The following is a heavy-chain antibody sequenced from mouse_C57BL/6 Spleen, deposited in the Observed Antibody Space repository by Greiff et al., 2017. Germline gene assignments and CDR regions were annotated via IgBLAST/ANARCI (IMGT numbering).Heavy chain of an antibody. V-gene: IGHV1-53*01. J-gene: IGHJ2*01. CDR3: ARGGYHYDIDD. D-gene: IGHD1-1*01. Sequence: VKLLQSGPELVKPGASVKLSCKASGYTFTSYWMHWVKQRPGQGLEWIGNINPSNGGTNYNEKFKSKATLTVDKSSSTAYMQLSSLTSEDSAVYYCARGGYHYDIDDWGQGTTLTVSS. CDR1: GYTFTSYW. CDR2: INPSNGGT.